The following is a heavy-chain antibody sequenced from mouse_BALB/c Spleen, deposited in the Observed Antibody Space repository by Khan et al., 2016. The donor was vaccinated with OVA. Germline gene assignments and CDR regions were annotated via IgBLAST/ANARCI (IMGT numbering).Heavy chain of an antibody. J-gene: IGHJ3*01. D-gene: IGHD1-1*02. CDR2: IDPGTGYT. CDR1: GYTFTSYW. Sequence: QIQLVQSGAELAKPGASVKMSCKASGYTFTSYWMHWIKQRPGQGLDWIGYIDPGTGYTEYNQNFKDKATLTTDEFSSTAYIQLSSLTSEDSAVYYCARRGLFVIFVYWVQGSLFTVSA. V-gene: IGHV1-7*01. CDR3: ARRGLFVIFVY.